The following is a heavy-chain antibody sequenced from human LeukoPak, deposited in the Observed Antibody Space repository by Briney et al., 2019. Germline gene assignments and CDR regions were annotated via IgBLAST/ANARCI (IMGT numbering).Heavy chain of an antibody. CDR1: GGSFSGYY. Sequence: SETLSLTCAVYGGSFSGYYWSWIRQPPGKGLEWIGSIYYSGSTYYNPSLKSRVTISVDTSKNQFSLKLSSVTAADTAVYYCARDTVTTGIDYWGQGTLVTVSS. CDR3: ARDTVTTGIDY. D-gene: IGHD4-17*01. V-gene: IGHV4-34*01. J-gene: IGHJ4*02. CDR2: IYYSGST.